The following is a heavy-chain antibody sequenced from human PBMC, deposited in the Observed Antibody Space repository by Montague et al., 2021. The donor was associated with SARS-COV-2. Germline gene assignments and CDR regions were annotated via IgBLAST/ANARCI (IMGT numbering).Heavy chain of an antibody. Sequence: SETLSLTCSVSGTSINTHYWAWIRQPPGKGLELIAYIHSSGSTNSKPSLQTRVNISLDMSKNQFSLTLPSVTGADTAVYHCARDWGRTIDHWGRGTLVTVSS. CDR3: ARDWGRTIDH. CDR2: IHSSGST. D-gene: IGHD3-16*01. CDR1: GTSINTHY. V-gene: IGHV4-59*11. J-gene: IGHJ4*02.